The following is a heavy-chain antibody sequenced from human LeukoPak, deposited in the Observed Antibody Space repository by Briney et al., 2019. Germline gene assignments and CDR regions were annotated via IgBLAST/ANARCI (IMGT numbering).Heavy chain of an antibody. J-gene: IGHJ4*02. CDR3: VKVTAAGFVDH. D-gene: IGHD6-13*01. V-gene: IGHV3-9*01. CDR1: GFTFDDYA. Sequence: GGSLRLSCAASGFTFDDYAMHWVRQAPGKGLEWVSGIGWNSGGIVYADSVKGRFTISRDNAKKSLYLQMSSLGAEDTALYYCVKVTAAGFVDHWGQGTLVTVSS. CDR2: IGWNSGGI.